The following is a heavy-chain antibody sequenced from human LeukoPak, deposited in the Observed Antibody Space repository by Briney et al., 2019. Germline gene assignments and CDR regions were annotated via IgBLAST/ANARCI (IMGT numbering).Heavy chain of an antibody. D-gene: IGHD4-17*01. J-gene: IGHJ4*02. CDR3: MTTTVATDFDY. CDR2: ISSRSTYI. V-gene: IGHV3-21*01. Sequence: GGSLRLSCAASGFTVSSNYMSWVRQAPGKGLEWVSSISSRSTYIYYADSVKGRFTISRDNAKNSLSLQMNSLRAEDTAVYYCMTTTVATDFDYWGQGTLVTVSS. CDR1: GFTVSSNY.